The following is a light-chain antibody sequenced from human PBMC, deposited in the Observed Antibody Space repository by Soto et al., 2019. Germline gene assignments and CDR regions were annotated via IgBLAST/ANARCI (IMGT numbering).Light chain of an antibody. V-gene: IGKV3-11*01. CDR1: QSVSSY. J-gene: IGKJ5*01. Sequence: EIVLTQSQATLSLSPGERATLSCRASQSVSSYLAWYQQKPGQAPRLLIYDASNRATGIPARFSGSGSGTDFTLTISSLEPEDFAVYYCQQRSNWPLSTFGQGTRLEIK. CDR3: QQRSNWPLST. CDR2: DAS.